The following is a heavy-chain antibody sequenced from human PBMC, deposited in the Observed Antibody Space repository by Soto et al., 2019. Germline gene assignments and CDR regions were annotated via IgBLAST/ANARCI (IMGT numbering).Heavy chain of an antibody. J-gene: IGHJ5*02. Sequence: SVKVSCQASGYTFTSYGISWVRQAPGQGLEWMGWISAYNGNTNYAQKLQVRVTMTTDTSTSTAYMELRSLRSDDTAVYYCARWQWLVQSWFDPWGQGTLVTVSA. CDR1: GYTFTSYG. V-gene: IGHV1-18*01. CDR3: ARWQWLVQSWFDP. D-gene: IGHD6-19*01. CDR2: ISAYNGNT.